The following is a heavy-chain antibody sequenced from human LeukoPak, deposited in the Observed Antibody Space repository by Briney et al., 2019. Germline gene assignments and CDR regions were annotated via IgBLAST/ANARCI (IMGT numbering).Heavy chain of an antibody. CDR2: ISSSSSYI. Sequence: PGGSLRLSCAASGFTLSPDSMNWVRKAPGKGLEWVSSISSSSSYIYYADAVKGRFTISRDNAKKSLYLQMNSLRVEDTAVYYCARDREYFDYWGQGALVTVSS. CDR3: ARDREYFDY. J-gene: IGHJ4*02. CDR1: GFTLSPDS. V-gene: IGHV3-21*01.